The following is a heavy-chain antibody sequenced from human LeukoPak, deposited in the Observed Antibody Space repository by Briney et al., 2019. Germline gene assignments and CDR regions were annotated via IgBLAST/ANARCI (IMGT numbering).Heavy chain of an antibody. CDR1: GDSIRSYC. J-gene: IGHJ6*03. V-gene: IGHV4-59*01. CDR2: IYYSGDT. Sequence: SETLSLTCTVSGDSIRSYCWSWIRQPPGKELEWIGYIYYSGDTNYNPSLKSRVTISIDTSKNQFSLKLSSVTAADTAVYHCARVKLNEFFGKNPAYYYVDVWGKGTTVTVSS. D-gene: IGHD3-3*01. CDR3: ARVKLNEFFGKNPAYYYVDV.